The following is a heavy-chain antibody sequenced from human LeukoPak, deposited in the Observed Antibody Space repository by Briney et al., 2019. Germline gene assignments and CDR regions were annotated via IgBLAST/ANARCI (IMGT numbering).Heavy chain of an antibody. CDR3: ARSWEEYYYDSSGYYGDDY. D-gene: IGHD3-22*01. CDR1: GYTFTSYD. CDR2: MNPNSGNT. J-gene: IGHJ4*02. V-gene: IGHV1-8*01. Sequence: ASVKVSCKASGYTFTSYDINWVRQATGQGLEWMGWMNPNSGNTGYAQKFQGRVTMTRNTSISTAYMELSSLRSEDTAVHYCARSWEEYYYDSSGYYGDDYWGQGTLVTVSS.